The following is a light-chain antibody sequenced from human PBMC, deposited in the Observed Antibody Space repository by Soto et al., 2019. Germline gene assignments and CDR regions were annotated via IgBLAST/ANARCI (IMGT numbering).Light chain of an antibody. CDR3: SSYTTSTTRV. CDR1: SSDIGVYDF. J-gene: IGLJ3*02. CDR2: DVT. V-gene: IGLV2-14*01. Sequence: QSALTQPASVSGSPGQSITISCTGTSSDIGVYDFVSWYQQHPGRAPKLLIYDVTNRPSGISDRFSGSKSGNTASLTISGLQPEDEADYYCSSYTTSTTRVFGGGTMLTVL.